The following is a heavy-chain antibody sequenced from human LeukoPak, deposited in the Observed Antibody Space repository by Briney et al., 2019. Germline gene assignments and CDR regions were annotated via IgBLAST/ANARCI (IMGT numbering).Heavy chain of an antibody. CDR3: ARSPYRTSWYFYGDWFDP. J-gene: IGHJ5*02. CDR2: ISSGGKT. Sequence: SETLSLTCTVSGASMRRGPYYWGWIRQSPGKGLEWIGSISSGGKTYYNPSLKSRVTISEDMSKNQFSLKVKSVTAADTAVYYCARSPYRTSWYFYGDWFDPWGQGAPVTVSS. CDR1: GASMRRGPYY. D-gene: IGHD6-13*01. V-gene: IGHV4-39*07.